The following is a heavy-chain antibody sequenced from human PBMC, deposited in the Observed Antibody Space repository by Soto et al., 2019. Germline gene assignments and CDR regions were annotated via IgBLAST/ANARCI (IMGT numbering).Heavy chain of an antibody. D-gene: IGHD5-12*01. J-gene: IGHJ6*02. Sequence: SGTLSLTCTVSGGSISSYYWSWIRQPPGKGLEWIGYIYYSGSTNYNPSLKGRVTISVDTSKNQFSLKLSSVTAADTAVYYCARGRSGYDYSYYYGMDVWGQGTTVTVSS. CDR1: GGSISSYY. V-gene: IGHV4-59*01. CDR2: IYYSGST. CDR3: ARGRSGYDYSYYYGMDV.